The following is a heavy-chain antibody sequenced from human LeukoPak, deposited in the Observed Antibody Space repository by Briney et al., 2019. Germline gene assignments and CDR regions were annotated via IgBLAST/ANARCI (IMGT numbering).Heavy chain of an antibody. CDR2: TSGSGGST. Sequence: PGGSLRLSCAASGFTFSSYAMSWVRQAPGKGLEWVSATSGSGGSTYYADSVKGRFTISRDNSKNTLYLQMNSLRAEDTAVYYCAKWSEDIVVVVAARWEYFQHWGQGTLVTVSS. CDR1: GFTFSSYA. CDR3: AKWSEDIVVVVAARWEYFQH. J-gene: IGHJ1*01. D-gene: IGHD2-15*01. V-gene: IGHV3-23*01.